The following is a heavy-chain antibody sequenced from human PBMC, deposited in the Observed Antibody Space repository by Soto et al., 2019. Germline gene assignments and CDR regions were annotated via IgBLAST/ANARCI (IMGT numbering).Heavy chain of an antibody. J-gene: IGHJ4*02. Sequence: AXSAKVSFKASGFTFTSSAVQWVRQARGQRLEWIGWIVVGSGNTNYAQKFQERVTITRDMSTSTAYMELSSLRSGDTAVYYCAAEVWSYWGQGTLVTVSS. CDR3: AAEVWSY. CDR2: IVVGSGNT. V-gene: IGHV1-58*01. D-gene: IGHD1-1*01. CDR1: GFTFTSSA.